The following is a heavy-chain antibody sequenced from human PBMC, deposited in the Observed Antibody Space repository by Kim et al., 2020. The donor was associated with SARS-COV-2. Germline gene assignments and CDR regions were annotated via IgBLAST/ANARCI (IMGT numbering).Heavy chain of an antibody. CDR1: GFTFSSYS. CDR2: ISSSSSYI. V-gene: IGHV3-21*01. J-gene: IGHJ6*02. Sequence: GGSLRLSCAASGFTFSSYSMNWVRQAPGKGLEWVSSISSSSSYIYYADSVKGRFTIPRDNAKNSLYLQMNSLRAEDTAVYYCARSYDSSGYYYYYYGMDVWGQGTTVTVSS. CDR3: ARSYDSSGYYYYYYGMDV. D-gene: IGHD3-22*01.